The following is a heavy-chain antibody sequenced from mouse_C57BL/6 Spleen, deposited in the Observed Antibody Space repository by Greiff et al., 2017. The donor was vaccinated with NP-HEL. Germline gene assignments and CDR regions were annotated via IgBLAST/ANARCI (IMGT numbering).Heavy chain of an antibody. V-gene: IGHV1-82*01. CDR2: IYPGDGDT. D-gene: IGHD1-1*01. CDR3: ARRGDYGSPEGFAY. CDR1: GYAFSSSW. Sequence: QVQLKQSGPELVKPGASVKISCKASGYAFSSSWMNWVKQRPGKGLEWIGRIYPGDGDTNYNGKFKGKATLTADKSSSTAYMQLSSLTSEDSAVYFCARRGDYGSPEGFAYWGQGTLVTVSA. J-gene: IGHJ3*01.